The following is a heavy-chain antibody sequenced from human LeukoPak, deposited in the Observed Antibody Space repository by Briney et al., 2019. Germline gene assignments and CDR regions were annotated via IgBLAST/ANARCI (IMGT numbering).Heavy chain of an antibody. V-gene: IGHV3-11*04. CDR3: ARGIVVVTAWLDWFDP. Sequence: AGSLRISCASSGITCSDYHMILILPASFHRLHRLSYISSSGSTIYYADSVKGRFTISRDNAKNSLYLQMNSLRAEDTAVYYCARGIVVVTAWLDWFDPWGQGTLVTVSS. J-gene: IGHJ5*02. CDR2: ISSSGSTI. D-gene: IGHD2-21*02. CDR1: GITCSDYH.